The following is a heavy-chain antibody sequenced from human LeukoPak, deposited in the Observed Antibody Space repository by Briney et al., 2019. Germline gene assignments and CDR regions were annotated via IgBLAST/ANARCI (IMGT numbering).Heavy chain of an antibody. J-gene: IGHJ4*02. D-gene: IGHD6-19*01. Sequence: GGSLRLSCAASGFTFSSYSMNWVRQAPGKGLEWVSSISSSSSYTYYADSVKGRFTISRDNAKNSLYLQMNSLRAEDTAVYYCATRPLYSSGWPFDYWGQGTLVTVSS. CDR2: ISSSSSYT. CDR3: ATRPLYSSGWPFDY. CDR1: GFTFSSYS. V-gene: IGHV3-21*01.